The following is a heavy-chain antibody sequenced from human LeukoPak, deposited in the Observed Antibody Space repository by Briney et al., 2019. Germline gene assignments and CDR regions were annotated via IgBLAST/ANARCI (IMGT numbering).Heavy chain of an antibody. V-gene: IGHV3-30*02. CDR2: IRYDGSSK. J-gene: IGHJ4*02. CDR1: GFIFSSFG. D-gene: IGHD3-3*02. Sequence: GGSLRLSCVASGFIFSSFGLHWARLAPGKGLEWVAFIRYDGSSKYYADSVKGRFTISRDISRNTLYLEMNSLRPDDTAVYYCAKISSHWGQGTLVTVFS. CDR3: AKISSH.